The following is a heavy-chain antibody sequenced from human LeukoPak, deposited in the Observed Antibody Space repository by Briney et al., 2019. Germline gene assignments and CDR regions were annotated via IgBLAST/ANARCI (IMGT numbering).Heavy chain of an antibody. CDR1: GGSISSYY. V-gene: IGHV4-59*01. D-gene: IGHD3-22*01. CDR2: IYYSGST. CDR3: ARDSSGYYNHFDY. Sequence: SETLSLTCTVSGGSISSYYWSWLRQPPGKGLEWIGYIYYSGSTNYNPSLKSRVTISVDTSKNQFSLELTSVTAANTAVYYCARDSSGYYNHFDYWGQGTLVTVSS. J-gene: IGHJ4*02.